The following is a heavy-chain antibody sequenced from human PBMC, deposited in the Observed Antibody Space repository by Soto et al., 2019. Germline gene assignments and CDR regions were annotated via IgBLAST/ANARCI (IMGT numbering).Heavy chain of an antibody. CDR2: IDTSGSST. CDR3: AKDSWYFDL. Sequence: GGSLRLSCEASGFIFTNLWLHWVRQVPGKGLVWVSRIDTSGSSTSYADSVKGRFTLSRDNAKNTVSLQMNSLRAEDTGVYYCAKDSWYFDLWSQGSLVTVSS. J-gene: IGHJ4*02. CDR1: GFIFTNLW. D-gene: IGHD6-13*01. V-gene: IGHV3-74*01.